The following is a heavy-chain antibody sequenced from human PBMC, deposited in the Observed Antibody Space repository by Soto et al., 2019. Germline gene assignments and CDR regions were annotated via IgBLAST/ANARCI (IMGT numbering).Heavy chain of an antibody. CDR3: SRIHRPSGNYDLDV. CDR2: IDWADDK. CDR1: GFSLTTSGMC. V-gene: IGHV2-70*13. J-gene: IGHJ4*02. D-gene: IGHD5-12*01. Sequence: SGPTLVNPTQTLTLTCTFSGFSLTTSGMCVSWIRQPPGKALEWLALIDWADDKYYSTSLKTRLTISKDTSKNQVVLTMTNVDPVDIASYYCSRIHRPSGNYDLDVWGQGTLVTVSS.